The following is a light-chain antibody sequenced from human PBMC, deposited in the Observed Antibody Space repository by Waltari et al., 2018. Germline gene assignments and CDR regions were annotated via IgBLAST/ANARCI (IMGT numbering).Light chain of an antibody. CDR3: QKYVNLPAT. CDR1: QRVAKY. V-gene: IGKV3-20*01. CDR2: HAS. Sequence: EIVLTQSPGSLSLSPGERATLSCKASQRVAKYLAWYQQKPGQAPRLLIYHASIRATGIADRFSGSGYGTDFSLTISRLEPEDFAVYFCQKYVNLPATFGQGTTVEV. J-gene: IGKJ1*01.